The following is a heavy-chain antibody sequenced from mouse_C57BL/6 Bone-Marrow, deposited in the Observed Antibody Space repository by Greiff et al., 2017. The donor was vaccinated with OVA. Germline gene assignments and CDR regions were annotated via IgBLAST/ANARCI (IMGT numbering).Heavy chain of an antibody. D-gene: IGHD4-1*01. V-gene: IGHV5-17*01. CDR2: ISSGSSTI. Sequence: EVKLMESGGGLVKPGGSLKLSCAASGFTFSDYGMHWVRQAPEKGLEWVAYISSGSSTIYYAYTVKGRFTISRDNAKNTLFLQMTSLRSEDTAMYYCARLTGTVDYWGQGTTLTVSS. CDR1: GFTFSDYG. J-gene: IGHJ2*01. CDR3: ARLTGTVDY.